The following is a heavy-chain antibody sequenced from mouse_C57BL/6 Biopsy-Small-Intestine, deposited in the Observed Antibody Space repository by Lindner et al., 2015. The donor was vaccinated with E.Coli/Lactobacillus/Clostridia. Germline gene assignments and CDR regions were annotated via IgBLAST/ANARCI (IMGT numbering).Heavy chain of an antibody. J-gene: IGHJ2*01. CDR1: GYTFTGYW. Sequence: VQLQESGAELMKPGASVKLSCKATGYTFTGYWIEWVKQRPGHGLEWIGEILPGSGSTSYNEKFKGKATFTADTSSNTAYMQLSSLTTEDSAIYYCARYYGSTNYFDYWGQGTTLTVSS. D-gene: IGHD1-1*01. CDR3: ARYYGSTNYFDY. CDR2: ILPGSGST. V-gene: IGHV1-9*01.